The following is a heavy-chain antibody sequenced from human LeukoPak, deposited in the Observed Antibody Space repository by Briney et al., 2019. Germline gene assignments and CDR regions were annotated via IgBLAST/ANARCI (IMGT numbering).Heavy chain of an antibody. D-gene: IGHD3-10*01. V-gene: IGHV1-46*01. CDR3: ATEQESVRGANWFDP. CDR2: INPSGGST. CDR1: GYTFTSYY. J-gene: IGHJ5*02. Sequence: ASVKVSCKASGYTFTSYYMHWVRQAPGQGLEWMGIINPSGGSTSYAQKFQGRVTMTRDTSTSTVYMELSSLRSEDTAVYYCATEQESVRGANWFDPWGQGTLVTVSS.